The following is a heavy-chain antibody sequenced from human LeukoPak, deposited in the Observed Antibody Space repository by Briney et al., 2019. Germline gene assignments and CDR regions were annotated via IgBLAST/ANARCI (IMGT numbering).Heavy chain of an antibody. CDR1: GFTFSSYS. J-gene: IGHJ4*02. CDR2: ISTSSSYI. Sequence: GGSLRLSCAASGFTFSSYSMNWVRQAPGKGLEWVSSISTSSSYINYADSVKGRFTISRDNSKNTLYLQMNSLRAEDTAVYYCARGPSGYHNTGGQGTLVTVSS. V-gene: IGHV3-21*01. CDR3: ARGPSGYHNT. D-gene: IGHD5-12*01.